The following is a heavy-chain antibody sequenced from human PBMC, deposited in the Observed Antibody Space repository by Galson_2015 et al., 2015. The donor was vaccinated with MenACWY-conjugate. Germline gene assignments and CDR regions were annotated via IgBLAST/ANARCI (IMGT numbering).Heavy chain of an antibody. J-gene: IGHJ4*02. D-gene: IGHD6-19*01. Sequence: TLRLSCAGSGSTFDDKDMHWVRQAPGKGLEWVSGISWDSGSIDYADSVKGRFTISRDNAKNSLYLQISSLRAEDTALYYCAKSAEYSSGWYAIEYWGQGALVTVSS. CDR3: AKSAEYSSGWYAIEY. CDR2: ISWDSGSI. CDR1: GSTFDDKD. V-gene: IGHV3-9*01.